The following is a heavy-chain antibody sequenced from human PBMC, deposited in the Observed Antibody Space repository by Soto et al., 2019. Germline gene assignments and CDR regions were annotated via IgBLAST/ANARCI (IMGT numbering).Heavy chain of an antibody. Sequence: SETLSLTCTVSGGSISSSSYYWGWIRQPPGKGLEWVGSIYYSGSTYYNPSLKSRVTISVDTSKNQFSLKLSSVTAADTAVYYCATTYYDFWSGYSQWFDPWGQGTLVTVSS. CDR3: ATTYYDFWSGYSQWFDP. V-gene: IGHV4-39*01. CDR1: GGSISSSSYY. J-gene: IGHJ5*02. D-gene: IGHD3-3*01. CDR2: IYYSGST.